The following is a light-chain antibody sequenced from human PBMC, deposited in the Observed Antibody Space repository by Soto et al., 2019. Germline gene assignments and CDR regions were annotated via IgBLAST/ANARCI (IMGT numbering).Light chain of an antibody. CDR2: AAS. CDR1: QSISSY. J-gene: IGKJ1*01. Sequence: DIQMTQSPSSLSASVGDRVTITCRASQSISSYLNWYQQKPGKAPKLLIYAASSLQSEVPSRFSGSGSGTAFTLTISRLQPEDFATYYCQQSYSTPRTFGQGTKVEIK. CDR3: QQSYSTPRT. V-gene: IGKV1-39*01.